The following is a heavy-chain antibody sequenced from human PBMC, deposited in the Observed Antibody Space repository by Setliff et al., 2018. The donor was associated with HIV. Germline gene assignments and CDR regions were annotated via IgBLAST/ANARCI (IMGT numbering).Heavy chain of an antibody. V-gene: IGHV1-18*01. CDR2: SHTYNGNV. Sequence: PSVKVSCKASGHTFTTSAISWVRQAPGQELQWMGWSHTYNGNVNYARKFRGRVTMTTDASTNTAFMELSNLRSDDTAIYYCAREFSWSAFYFDSWGQGTQVTVSS. CDR1: GHTFTTSA. J-gene: IGHJ4*02. D-gene: IGHD2-8*02. CDR3: AREFSWSAFYFDS.